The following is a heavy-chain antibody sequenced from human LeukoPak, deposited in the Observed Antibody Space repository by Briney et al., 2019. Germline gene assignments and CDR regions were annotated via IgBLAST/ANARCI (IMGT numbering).Heavy chain of an antibody. CDR2: ISYDGSNK. D-gene: IGHD3-10*01. J-gene: IGHJ6*02. CDR1: GFTFSSYA. Sequence: GGSLRLSCAASGFTFSSYAMNWVRQAPGKGLEWVAFISYDGSNKYYADSVKGRFTISRDNSKNTLYLQMNSLRAEDTAVYYCASQGGLLWFGELSGGMDVWGQGTTVTVSS. V-gene: IGHV3-30-3*01. CDR3: ASQGGLLWFGELSGGMDV.